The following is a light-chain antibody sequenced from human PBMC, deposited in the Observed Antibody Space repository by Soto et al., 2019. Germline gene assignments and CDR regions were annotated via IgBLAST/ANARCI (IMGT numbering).Light chain of an antibody. V-gene: IGKV1-39*01. CDR1: QSIRSF. J-gene: IGKJ5*01. CDR2: SAS. Sequence: DIQMTQSPSSLSASVGDRITITCRASQSIRSFLNWYQQKPGKAPKLLIYSASSLQSGVPSRFSGSGCGTVFTLTFNNLHPEDCAPYYCKQSNSSPPITFGQGTRLEIK. CDR3: KQSNSSPPIT.